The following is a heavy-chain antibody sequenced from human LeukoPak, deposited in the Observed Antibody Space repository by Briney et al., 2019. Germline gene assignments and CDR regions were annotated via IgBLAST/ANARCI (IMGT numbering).Heavy chain of an antibody. Sequence: SETLSLTCTVSGGSISSGDYYWSWIRQPPGKGLEWIGYIYYSGSTYYNPSLKSRVTISVDTSKNQFSLKLSSVTAADTAVYYCARDSEYCSSSSCYGYYYYGMDVWGKGTTVTVSS. D-gene: IGHD2-2*01. CDR1: GGSISSGDYY. CDR2: IYYSGST. CDR3: ARDSEYCSSSSCYGYYYYGMDV. V-gene: IGHV4-30-4*01. J-gene: IGHJ6*04.